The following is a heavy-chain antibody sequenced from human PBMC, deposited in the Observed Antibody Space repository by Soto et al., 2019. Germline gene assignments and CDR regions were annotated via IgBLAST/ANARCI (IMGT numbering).Heavy chain of an antibody. Sequence: PGGSLRLSCAASGFTFTSYAVHLVRQAPGKGLEFVASISSTGATIYYGDSVNGRVTISRDNSKSTVYLQMGSLKAEDTAVYYCARARIGAAGTKYYFDYWGRGNLVTVSS. CDR1: GFTFTSYA. D-gene: IGHD6-13*01. CDR2: ISSTGATI. V-gene: IGHV3-64*02. CDR3: ARARIGAAGTKYYFDY. J-gene: IGHJ4*02.